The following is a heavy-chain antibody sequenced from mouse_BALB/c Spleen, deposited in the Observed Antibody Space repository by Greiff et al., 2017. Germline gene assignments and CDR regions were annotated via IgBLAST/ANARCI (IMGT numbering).Heavy chain of an antibody. CDR1: GFTFSSFG. Sequence: EVKLMESGGGLVQPGGSRKLSCAASGFTFSSFGMHWVRQAPEKGLEWVAYISSGSSTIYYADTVKGRFTISRDNPKNTLFLQMTSLRSEDTAMYYCARRETGDYFDYWGQGTTLTVSS. J-gene: IGHJ2*01. CDR2: ISSGSSTI. D-gene: IGHD4-1*01. CDR3: ARRETGDYFDY. V-gene: IGHV5-17*02.